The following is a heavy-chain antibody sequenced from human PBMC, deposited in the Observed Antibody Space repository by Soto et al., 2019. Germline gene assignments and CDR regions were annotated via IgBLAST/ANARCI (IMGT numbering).Heavy chain of an antibody. CDR1: GGSVGNSNYY. J-gene: IGHJ4*02. V-gene: IGHV4-39*01. CDR2: VYYRGRS. CDR3: VSQRTSVLTQAYFDY. Sequence: SETLSLTCTVSGGSVGNSNYYWGWIRQSPGKGLEWIGSVYYRGRSYSKSSVKSRVTISVDTSKNQFSLNLNSVTASDTAVYYCVSQRTSVLTQAYFDYWGPGALVTVSS. D-gene: IGHD2-8*01.